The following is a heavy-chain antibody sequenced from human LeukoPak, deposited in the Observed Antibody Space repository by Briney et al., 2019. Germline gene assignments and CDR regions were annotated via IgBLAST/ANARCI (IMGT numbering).Heavy chain of an antibody. CDR3: ARGYGSSVRVIGMVV. CDR2: IIPIFSTA. D-gene: IGHD1-26*01. Sequence: GSSVKVSCKASGGSFSSYGIGWVRQAPGQGLEWMGEIIPIFSTANYAQKFQGRVTITADESTSTVYMELSSLRSEDTAVFYCARGYGSSVRVIGMVVWGQGTTVTVSS. J-gene: IGHJ6*02. V-gene: IGHV1-69*01. CDR1: GGSFSSYG.